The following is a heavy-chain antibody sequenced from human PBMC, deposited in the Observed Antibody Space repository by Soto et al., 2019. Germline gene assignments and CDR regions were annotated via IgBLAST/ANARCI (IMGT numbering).Heavy chain of an antibody. Sequence: QLQLQESGPGLVKPSETLSLTCTVSGGSISSSSYYWGWIRQPPGKGLEWIGSIYYSGSTYYNPSLPSRVTISVDTSKNQSSLKLSSVPAADTAVYYGARRIASRLNWFDHWGQGTLVTVSS. J-gene: IGHJ5*02. CDR2: IYYSGST. CDR1: GGSISSSSYY. D-gene: IGHD6-6*01. CDR3: ARRIASRLNWFDH. V-gene: IGHV4-39*01.